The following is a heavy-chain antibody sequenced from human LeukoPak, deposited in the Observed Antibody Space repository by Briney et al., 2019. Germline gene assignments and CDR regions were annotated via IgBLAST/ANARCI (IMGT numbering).Heavy chain of an antibody. V-gene: IGHV3-64*01. J-gene: IGHJ3*01. CDR1: GFTFSSYA. Sequence: GGSLRLSCVASGFTFSSYAMHWVRQAPGKRLEYVSAISSNGGSTFYANSVKGRFTISRHNSMNTLFLQVGSLRAEDMAVYYCARDRDGYNAFDLWGQGTMVTVSS. CDR2: ISSNGGST. CDR3: ARDRDGYNAFDL. D-gene: IGHD5-24*01.